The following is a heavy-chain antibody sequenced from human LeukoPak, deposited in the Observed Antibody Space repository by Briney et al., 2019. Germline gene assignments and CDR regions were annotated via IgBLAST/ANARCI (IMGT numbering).Heavy chain of an antibody. J-gene: IGHJ4*02. Sequence: GGSLRLSCAASGFTFSSYAMHWVRQAPGKGLEWVAVISYDGSNKYYADSVKGRFTISRDNAKNTLYLQMNSLKTEDTAVYYCTTLGALDFDYWGQGTLVTVSS. CDR3: TTLGALDFDY. V-gene: IGHV3-30*04. CDR1: GFTFSSYA. D-gene: IGHD1-26*01. CDR2: ISYDGSNK.